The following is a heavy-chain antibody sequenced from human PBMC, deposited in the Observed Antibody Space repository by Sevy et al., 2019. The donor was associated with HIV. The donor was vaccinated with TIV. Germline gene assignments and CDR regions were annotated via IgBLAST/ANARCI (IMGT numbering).Heavy chain of an antibody. J-gene: IGHJ4*02. CDR2: ISYDGRTK. V-gene: IGHV3-30*09. Sequence: GGSLRLSCEVSGFTFSSYAMHWVRQAPGKGLEWVAVISYDGRTKYYADSAKGRFAISRDNSKNTLSPQMNSLRDDDTAVYYCARDYAANPWLPFDSWGQGTLVTVSS. CDR3: ARDYAANPWLPFDS. D-gene: IGHD5-18*01. CDR1: GFTFSSYA.